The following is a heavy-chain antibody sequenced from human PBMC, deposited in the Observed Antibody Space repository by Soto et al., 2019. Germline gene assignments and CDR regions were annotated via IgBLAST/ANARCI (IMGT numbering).Heavy chain of an antibody. CDR2: IYYSGST. Sequence: PSATLSLTCTVSGGSISRYYWSWIRQPTGKGLEWIGYIYYSGSTNYNPSLKSRVTISVDTSKNQFSLKLSSVTAADTAVYYCARVHPIGWYSSGWYGSRYFDYWGQGTLVTVSS. CDR3: ARVHPIGWYSSGWYGSRYFDY. V-gene: IGHV4-59*01. J-gene: IGHJ4*02. CDR1: GGSISRYY. D-gene: IGHD6-19*01.